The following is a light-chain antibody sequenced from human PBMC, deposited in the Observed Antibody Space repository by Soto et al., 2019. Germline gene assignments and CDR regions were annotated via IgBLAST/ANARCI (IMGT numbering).Light chain of an antibody. CDR1: QNFGNTF. V-gene: IGKV3-20*01. J-gene: IGKJ2*01. Sequence: EIVLTQSPGTLSLSPGERATLSCRASQNFGNTFLAWYQQKPGQAPRLFIYDASSRATGIPDRFSGSGSETDFTLTISRLEPEDFAVYYGQQYGSSPYTFGQGTRLEIK. CDR3: QQYGSSPYT. CDR2: DAS.